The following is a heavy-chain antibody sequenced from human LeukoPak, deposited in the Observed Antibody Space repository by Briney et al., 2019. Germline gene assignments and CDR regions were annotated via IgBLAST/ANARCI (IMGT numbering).Heavy chain of an antibody. J-gene: IGHJ4*02. V-gene: IGHV3-30-3*02. CDR1: GFTFSTFA. CDR2: ISYDGNNK. CDR3: AKLQWLVMSVSDY. Sequence: PGGSLRLSCAASGFTFSTFAMHWVRQAPGKGLEWVAVISYDGNNKYYADSVKGRFTISRDNSKNTLYLQMNSLRAEDTAVYYCAKLQWLVMSVSDYWGRGTLVTVSS. D-gene: IGHD6-19*01.